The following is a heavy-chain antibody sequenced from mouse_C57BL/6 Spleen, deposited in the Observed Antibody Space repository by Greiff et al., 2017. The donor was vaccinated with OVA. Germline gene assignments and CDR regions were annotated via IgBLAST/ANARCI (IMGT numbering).Heavy chain of an antibody. CDR1: GFTFTDYY. D-gene: IGHD4-1*01. CDR3: ARYPTGSWYFDV. CDR2: IRNKANGYTT. Sequence: EVKLEESGGGLVQPGGSLSLSCAASGFTFTDYYMSWVRQPPGKALEWLGFIRNKANGYTTEYSASVKGRFNISRDNSQSILYLQMNALRAEDSATYYCARYPTGSWYFDVWGTGTTVTVSS. J-gene: IGHJ1*03. V-gene: IGHV7-3*01.